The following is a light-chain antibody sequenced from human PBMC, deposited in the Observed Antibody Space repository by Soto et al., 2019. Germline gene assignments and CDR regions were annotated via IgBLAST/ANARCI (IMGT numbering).Light chain of an antibody. Sequence: QSVLTQPPSASGTPVQRVTISCSGSSSNIGSNYVYWYQQLPGTAPKLLIYSNNQRPSGVPDRVSGSKSGTSASLAISGLRSEDEADYYCSAWDDSLSGPVFGGGTKLTFL. V-gene: IGLV1-47*02. CDR3: SAWDDSLSGPV. CDR1: SSNIGSNY. J-gene: IGLJ3*02. CDR2: SNN.